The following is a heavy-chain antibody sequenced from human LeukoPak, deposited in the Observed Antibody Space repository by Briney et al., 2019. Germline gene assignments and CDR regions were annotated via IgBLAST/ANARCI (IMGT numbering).Heavy chain of an antibody. CDR3: ARSNFWSGNQASYYYMDV. CDR2: FNSDTGNT. V-gene: IGHV1-3*01. CDR1: GYTLTNYA. D-gene: IGHD3-3*01. J-gene: IGHJ6*03. Sequence: GASVKVSCKASGYTLTNYAIHWLRQAPGQRLEWMGRFNSDTGNTDYSQKFQGRVTITMDESTGTAYMELSSLRSEDTAVYYCARSNFWSGNQASYYYMDVWGKGTTVTVSS.